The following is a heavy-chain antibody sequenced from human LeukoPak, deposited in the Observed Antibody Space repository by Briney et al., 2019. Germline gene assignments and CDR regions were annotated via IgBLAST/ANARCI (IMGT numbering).Heavy chain of an antibody. D-gene: IGHD3-22*01. V-gene: IGHV3-30*01. CDR3: ARDRAYDSSGYYEYYSDY. J-gene: IGHJ4*02. CDR1: GFTFSSYA. Sequence: PGGSLRLSCAASGFTFSSYAMHWVRQAPGKGLEWVAVISYDGSNKYYAGSVKGRFTISRDNSKNTLYLQMNSLRAEDTAVYYCARDRAYDSSGYYEYYSDYWGQGTLVTVSS. CDR2: ISYDGSNK.